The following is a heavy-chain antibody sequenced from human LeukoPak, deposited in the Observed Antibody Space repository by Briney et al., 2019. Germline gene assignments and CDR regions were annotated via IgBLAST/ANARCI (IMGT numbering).Heavy chain of an antibody. CDR2: ISYDGSNK. Sequence: PGRSLRLSCAASGFTFSSYAMHRVRQAPGKGLEWVAVISYDGSNKYYADSVKGRFTISRDNSKNTLYLQMNSLRAEDTAVYYCARDLEMATTTPHFDYWGQGTLVTVSS. CDR3: ARDLEMATTTPHFDY. J-gene: IGHJ4*02. V-gene: IGHV3-30-3*01. D-gene: IGHD5-24*01. CDR1: GFTFSSYA.